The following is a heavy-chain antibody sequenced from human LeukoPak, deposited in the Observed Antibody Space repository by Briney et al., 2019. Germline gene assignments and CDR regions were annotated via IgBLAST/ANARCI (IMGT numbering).Heavy chain of an antibody. CDR3: ARELRITIFGVVTPDAFDI. D-gene: IGHD3-3*01. J-gene: IGHJ3*02. CDR2: ISSSSSYI. Sequence: GGSLRLSCAASGFTFSSYSMNWVRQAPGKGLEWVSSISSSSSYIYYADSVKGRFTISRDNAKNSLYLQMNSLRAEDTAVYYCARELRITIFGVVTPDAFDIWGQGTMDTVSS. V-gene: IGHV3-21*01. CDR1: GFTFSSYS.